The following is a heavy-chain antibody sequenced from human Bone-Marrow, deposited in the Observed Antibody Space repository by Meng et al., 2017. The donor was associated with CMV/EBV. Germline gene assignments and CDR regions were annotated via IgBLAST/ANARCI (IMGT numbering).Heavy chain of an antibody. CDR1: GYTFTDYY. J-gene: IGHJ6*02. V-gene: IGHV1-2*02. CDR2: INPNSGGT. Sequence: SVKVSCKACGYTFTDYYMHWVRQAPGQGLEWMGWINPNSGGTNYVQKFQGRVTMTRDTSISTAYMELSRLRSDDTAVYYCARDLALLWFGELSPYYYGMNVWGQGTTVTVSS. CDR3: ARDLALLWFGELSPYYYGMNV. D-gene: IGHD3-10*01.